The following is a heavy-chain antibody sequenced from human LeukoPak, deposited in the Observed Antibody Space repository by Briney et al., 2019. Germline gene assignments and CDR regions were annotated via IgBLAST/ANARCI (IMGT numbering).Heavy chain of an antibody. CDR2: IIPIPGIA. CDR1: GGTFSSYA. Sequence: ASVKVSCKASGGTFSSYAISWVRQAPGQGLEWMGRIIPIPGIANYAQKFQGRVTITADKSTSTAYMELSSLRSEDTAVYYCARENYTAKNYYGMDVWGQGTTVTVSS. V-gene: IGHV1-69*04. D-gene: IGHD5-18*01. CDR3: ARENYTAKNYYGMDV. J-gene: IGHJ6*02.